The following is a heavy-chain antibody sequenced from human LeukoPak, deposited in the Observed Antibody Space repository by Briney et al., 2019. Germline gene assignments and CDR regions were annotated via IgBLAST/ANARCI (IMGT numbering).Heavy chain of an antibody. Sequence: SETLSLTRTDSGGSISSYYWSWIRQPPGKGLEWIGYIYYSGGTNYNPSLKSRVTISVDTSKNQFSLKLSSVSAADTAVYYCARDMPRWLQSDSGFDYWGQGTLVTVSS. CDR3: ARDMPRWLQSDSGFDY. CDR2: IYYSGGT. D-gene: IGHD5-24*01. V-gene: IGHV4-59*01. J-gene: IGHJ4*02. CDR1: GGSISSYY.